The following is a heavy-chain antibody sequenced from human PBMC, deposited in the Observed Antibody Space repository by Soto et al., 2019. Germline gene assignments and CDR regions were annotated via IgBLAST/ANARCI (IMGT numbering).Heavy chain of an antibody. D-gene: IGHD5-12*01. Sequence: EVQLVESGGGLVQPGRSLRLSCAASGFTFDDYAMHWVRQAPGKGLEWVSGISWNSGSIGYADSVKGRFTISRDNAKNSLYLQMNSLRAEDTALYYCAKGASPVWWLPGAIDYWGQGTLVTVSS. J-gene: IGHJ4*02. CDR3: AKGASPVWWLPGAIDY. CDR2: ISWNSGSI. V-gene: IGHV3-9*01. CDR1: GFTFDDYA.